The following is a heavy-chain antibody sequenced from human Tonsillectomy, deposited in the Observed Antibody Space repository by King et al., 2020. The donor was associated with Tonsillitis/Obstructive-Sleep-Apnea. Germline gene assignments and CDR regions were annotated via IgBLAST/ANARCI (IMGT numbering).Heavy chain of an antibody. Sequence: VQLVESGGGVVQPGRSLRLSCAASGFTFSSYALHWVRQAPGKGLEWVAVISYDGRNKYYADSVKGRFTISRDNSKNTLYLQMNSLRAEDTAVYYCARAGAIYMAVTATDYWGQGTLVTVSS. CDR2: ISYDGRNK. J-gene: IGHJ4*02. CDR1: GFTFSSYA. D-gene: IGHD6-19*01. CDR3: ARAGAIYMAVTATDY. V-gene: IGHV3-30*04.